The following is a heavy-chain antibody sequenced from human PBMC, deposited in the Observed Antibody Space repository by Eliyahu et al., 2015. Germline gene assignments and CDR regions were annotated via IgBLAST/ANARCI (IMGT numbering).Heavy chain of an antibody. V-gene: IGHV3-11*01. J-gene: IGHJ3*02. CDR1: GXPFSXXY. D-gene: IGHD5/OR15-5a*01. CDR3: ARSSVYGRRTFDI. CDR2: ISSSGSTI. Sequence: QVQLVESGGGLVKPGGSLSLSCAXSGXPFSXXYLSXIRQAPGKGLEWVSYISSSGSTIYYADSVKGRFTISRDNAKNSLYLQMNSLRAEDTAVYYCARSSVYGRRTFDIWGQGTMVTVSS.